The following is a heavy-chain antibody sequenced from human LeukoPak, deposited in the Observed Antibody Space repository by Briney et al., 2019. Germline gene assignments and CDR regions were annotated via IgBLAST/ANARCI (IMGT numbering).Heavy chain of an antibody. CDR1: GGPISSYY. CDR2: IYYSGST. CDR3: ARADYYGSGSYGFDP. D-gene: IGHD3-10*01. V-gene: IGHV4-59*01. J-gene: IGHJ5*02. Sequence: PSETLSLTCTVAGGPISSYYWSWIRQPPGKGLEWIGYIYYSGSTNYNHSLKSRVTISGDTSKNQFSLKLSSVTAEDTAVYYCARADYYGSGSYGFDPWGQGTLVTVSS.